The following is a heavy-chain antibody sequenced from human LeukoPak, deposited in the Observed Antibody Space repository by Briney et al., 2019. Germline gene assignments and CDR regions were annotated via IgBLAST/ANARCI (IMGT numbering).Heavy chain of an antibody. V-gene: IGHV1-18*04. CDR1: GYIFTDYG. J-gene: IGHJ4*02. D-gene: IGHD2-8*01. CDR3: ARVKMGFAIFDY. Sequence: ASVKVSCKASGYIFTDYGLSWVRQAPGQGLEWMGWISAYNGNTKMTQKFQGRVTMTTDTSATTAYMELKRLRSDDTAVYYCARVKMGFAIFDYWGQGTLVTVSS. CDR2: ISAYNGNT.